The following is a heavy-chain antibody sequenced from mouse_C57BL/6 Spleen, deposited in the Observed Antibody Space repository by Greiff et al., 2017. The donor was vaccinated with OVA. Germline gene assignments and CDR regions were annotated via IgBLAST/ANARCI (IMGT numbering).Heavy chain of an antibody. D-gene: IGHD2-5*01. CDR3: ATDYSNYVGYFDY. CDR1: GFTFSDYG. J-gene: IGHJ2*01. CDR2: ISSGSSTI. V-gene: IGHV5-17*01. Sequence: EVMLVESGGGLVKPGGSLKLSCAASGFTFSDYGMHWVRQAPEKGLEWVAYISSGSSTIYYADTVKGRFTISRDNAKNTLFLQMTSLRSEDTSMYYCATDYSNYVGYFDYWGQGTTLTVSS.